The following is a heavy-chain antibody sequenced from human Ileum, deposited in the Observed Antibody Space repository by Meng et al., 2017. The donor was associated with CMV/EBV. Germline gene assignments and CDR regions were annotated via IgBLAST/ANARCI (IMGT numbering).Heavy chain of an antibody. CDR3: AREKSSGYDPYYFDY. Sequence: GESLKISCAASGFTVSSNYMSWVRQAPGKGLEWVAGLSPGGGATYYAQSVRGRFTVSRDNAKNSLYLQMNSLRAEDTAVYYCAREKSSGYDPYYFDYWGKGKLV. CDR1: GFTVSSNY. J-gene: IGHJ4*02. CDR2: LSPGGGAT. V-gene: IGHV3-53*01. D-gene: IGHD5-12*01.